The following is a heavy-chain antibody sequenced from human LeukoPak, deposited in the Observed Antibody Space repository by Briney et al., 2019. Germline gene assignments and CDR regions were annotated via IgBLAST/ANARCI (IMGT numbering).Heavy chain of an antibody. CDR1: GFTFSTFA. Sequence: PGGSLRLSCAASGFTFSTFAMIWVRQAPGKGLEWVANIKQDGSEKYYVDSVKGRFTISRDSAKNSLYLQMNSLRAEDTAVYYCARNRPMYYYDTSGPIDYWGQGTLVTVSS. J-gene: IGHJ4*02. D-gene: IGHD3-22*01. CDR2: IKQDGSEK. CDR3: ARNRPMYYYDTSGPIDY. V-gene: IGHV3-7*01.